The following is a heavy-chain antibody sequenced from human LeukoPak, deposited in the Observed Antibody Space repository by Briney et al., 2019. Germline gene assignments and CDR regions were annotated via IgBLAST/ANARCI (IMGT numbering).Heavy chain of an antibody. CDR2: IIPIFGTA. Sequence: GASVKFSCKASGGTFSSYAISWVRQAPGHGLEWMGGIIPIFGTANYAQKFQGRVTITADESTSTAYMELSSLRSEDTAVYYCARDSSGYYRAFDYWGQGTLVTVSS. CDR1: GGTFSSYA. D-gene: IGHD3-22*01. CDR3: ARDSSGYYRAFDY. V-gene: IGHV1-69*13. J-gene: IGHJ4*02.